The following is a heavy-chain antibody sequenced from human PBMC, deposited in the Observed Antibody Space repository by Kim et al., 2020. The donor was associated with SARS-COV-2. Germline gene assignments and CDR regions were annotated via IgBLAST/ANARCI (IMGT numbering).Heavy chain of an antibody. CDR2: INPNSGGT. D-gene: IGHD3-22*01. CDR3: ARDRSVFQGYYARIMDDY. Sequence: ASVKVSCKASGYTFTGYYMHWVRQAPGQGLEWMGRINPNSGGTNYAQKFQGRVTMTRDTSISTAYMELSRLRSDDTAVYYCARDRSVFQGYYARIMDDYWGQGTLVTVSS. J-gene: IGHJ4*02. V-gene: IGHV1-2*06. CDR1: GYTFTGYY.